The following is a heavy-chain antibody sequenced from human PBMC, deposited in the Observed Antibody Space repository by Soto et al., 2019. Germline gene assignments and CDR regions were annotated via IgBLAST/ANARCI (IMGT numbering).Heavy chain of an antibody. J-gene: IGHJ5*02. D-gene: IGHD6-13*01. CDR2: ISAYNGDT. CDR1: GYTFTSYG. V-gene: IGHV1-18*01. CDR3: ATAEPRIAALFNWFDP. Sequence: APVKVSCNASGYTFTSYGISLVRQAPGQGLEWMGWISAYNGDTNYAQKLQGRVTMTTDTSTSTAYMELRSLRSDDTAVYYCATAEPRIAALFNWFDPWGQVTLVTVSS.